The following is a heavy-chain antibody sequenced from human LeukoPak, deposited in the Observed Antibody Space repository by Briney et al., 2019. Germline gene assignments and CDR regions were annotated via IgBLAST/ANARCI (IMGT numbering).Heavy chain of an antibody. J-gene: IGHJ4*02. Sequence: GASVKVSCKASGYTFTSYYMHWVRQAPGQGLEWMGWINPNSGGTNYAQKFQGRVTMTRDTSISTAYMELSRLRSDDTAVYYCARVLPAQGYFDYWGQGTLVTVSS. CDR3: ARVLPAQGYFDY. CDR2: INPNSGGT. V-gene: IGHV1-2*02. CDR1: GYTFTSYY.